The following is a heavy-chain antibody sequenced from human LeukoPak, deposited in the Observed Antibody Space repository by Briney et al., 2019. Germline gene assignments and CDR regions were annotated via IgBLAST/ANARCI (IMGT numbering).Heavy chain of an antibody. CDR2: FVLEDGET. J-gene: IGHJ4*01. CDR3: VTAWGCNGGVYFDY. V-gene: IGHV1-24*01. D-gene: IGHD3-16*01. CDR1: GYTLTGLS. Sequence: ASVKVSCKVSGYTLTGLSMQWGRPGPGKGLGWVGGFVLEDGETVFAQKFQGRVTLTEDTSTYTTYMQLSSLRSDDTALYYCVTAWGCNGGVYFDYWGQGTLVPVST.